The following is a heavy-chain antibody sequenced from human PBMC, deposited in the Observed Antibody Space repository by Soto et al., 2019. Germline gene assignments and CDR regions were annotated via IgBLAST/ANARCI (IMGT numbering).Heavy chain of an antibody. J-gene: IGHJ6*03. CDR3: ARTVLGPDILADQFVDYYYYMDV. CDR1: GASVRSGSYY. D-gene: IGHD3-9*01. V-gene: IGHV4-61*01. Sequence: PSETLSLTCTVAGASVRSGSYYWSWIRLLPGKGLEWVGYIYYSGSTSYNPSLRRRVIMSVDTSKRQFSLQLKSVTAADTAIYYCARTVLGPDILADQFVDYYYYMDVWGQGTTVTVSS. CDR2: IYYSGST.